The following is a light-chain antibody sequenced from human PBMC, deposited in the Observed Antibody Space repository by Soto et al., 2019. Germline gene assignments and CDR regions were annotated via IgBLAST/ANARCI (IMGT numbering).Light chain of an antibody. J-gene: IGLJ3*02. V-gene: IGLV1-47*01. CDR1: SSNIGSNY. CDR3: AAWDDSLSGV. CDR2: RNN. Sequence: QSVLTQPPSASGTPGQGVTISCSGRSSNIGSNYVYWYQQLPGTAPRLLIYRNNQLPSGVPDRFSGSKSGTSASLAISGLRSEDEADYYCAAWDDSLSGVFGGGTKLTVL.